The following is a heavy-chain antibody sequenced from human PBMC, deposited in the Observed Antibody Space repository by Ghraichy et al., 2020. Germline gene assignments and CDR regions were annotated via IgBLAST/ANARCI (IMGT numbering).Heavy chain of an antibody. D-gene: IGHD3-22*01. CDR3: ATPPYYYDSSGYFNG. Sequence: ASVKVSCKASGYTFTGYYMHWVRQAPGQGLEWMGWINPNSGGTNYAQKFQGRVTMTRDTSISTAYMELSRLRSDDTAVYYCATPPYYYDSSGYFNGWGQGTLVTVSS. J-gene: IGHJ4*02. CDR2: INPNSGGT. CDR1: GYTFTGYY. V-gene: IGHV1-2*02.